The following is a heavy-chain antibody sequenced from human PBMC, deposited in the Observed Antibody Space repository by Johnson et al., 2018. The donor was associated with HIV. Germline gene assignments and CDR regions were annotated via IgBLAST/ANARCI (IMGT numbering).Heavy chain of an antibody. Sequence: QVQLVESGGGLVQPGGSLRLSCAASGFTVSSNYMSWVRQAPGKGLEWVAVISYDGSNKYYADSVKGRFIISRDNSKNTLYLQMNSLRSEDTGVFYCARDGTTGPSGDAYDIWGQGTMVTVSS. J-gene: IGHJ3*02. D-gene: IGHD4-17*01. CDR3: ARDGTTGPSGDAYDI. CDR1: GFTVSSNY. V-gene: IGHV3-30*03. CDR2: ISYDGSNK.